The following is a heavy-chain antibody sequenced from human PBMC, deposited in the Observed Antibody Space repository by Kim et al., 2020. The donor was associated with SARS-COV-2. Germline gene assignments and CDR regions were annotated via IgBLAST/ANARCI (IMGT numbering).Heavy chain of an antibody. J-gene: IGHJ3*02. V-gene: IGHV1-24*01. CDR3: ATGTTVTDAFDI. CDR1: GYTLTELS. Sequence: ASVKVSCKVSGYTLTELSMHWVRQAPGKGLEWMGGFDPEDGETIYAQKFQGRVTMTEDTSTDTAYMELSSLRSEDTAVYYCATGTTVTDAFDIWGQGTMVTVSS. CDR2: FDPEDGET. D-gene: IGHD4-17*01.